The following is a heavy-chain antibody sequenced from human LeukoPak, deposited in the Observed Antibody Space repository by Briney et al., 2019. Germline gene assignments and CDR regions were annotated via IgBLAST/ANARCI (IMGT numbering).Heavy chain of an antibody. V-gene: IGHV3-53*01. CDR1: GLTVSNNY. J-gene: IGHJ4*02. Sequence: GGSLRLSCAVSGLTVSNNYMSWVRQAPGKGLEWVSVIYSGGSTYYADSVKGRFTISRDKSKNTLFLRMNSLRAEDTAVYYCAKNLLYSSSCIDYWGQGTLVTVSS. CDR2: IYSGGST. CDR3: AKNLLYSSSCIDY. D-gene: IGHD6-13*01.